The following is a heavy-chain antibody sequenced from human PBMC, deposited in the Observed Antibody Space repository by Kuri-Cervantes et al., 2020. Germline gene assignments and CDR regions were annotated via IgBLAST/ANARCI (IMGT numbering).Heavy chain of an antibody. J-gene: IGHJ4*02. CDR2: IHYGGGT. CDR3: ARLSSGWGFADS. D-gene: IGHD6-19*01. V-gene: IGHV4-39*02. CDR1: GVSIRNTVYS. Sequence: SETLSLTCTVSGVSIRNTVYSWGWIRQPPGKGLEWIGNIHYGGGTSYNLSLMSRVTISVDTSKSHFSLRLNSVTAADTAVYYCARLSSGWGFADSWGQGTLVTVSS.